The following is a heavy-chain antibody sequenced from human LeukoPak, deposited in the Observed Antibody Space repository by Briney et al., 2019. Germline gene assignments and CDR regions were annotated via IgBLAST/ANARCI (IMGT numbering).Heavy chain of an antibody. J-gene: IGHJ6*02. Sequence: GGSLRLSCTVSGFSFSDYALHWDRQAPGKGLEWVAVISYGGSNEYYADSVKGRFIISRDNSKNTLFLQMNSLRPDDTAVYYCARNKPIVGFFGMDVWGQGTTVTVSS. CDR3: ARNKPIVGFFGMDV. V-gene: IGHV3-30*04. CDR2: ISYGGSNE. CDR1: GFSFSDYA. D-gene: IGHD2/OR15-2a*01.